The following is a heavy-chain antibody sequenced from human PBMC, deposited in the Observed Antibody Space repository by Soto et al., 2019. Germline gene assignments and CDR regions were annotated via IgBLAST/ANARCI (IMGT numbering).Heavy chain of an antibody. D-gene: IGHD5-12*01. CDR1: GFTISTYS. Sequence: EVQLLESGGGLVQPGGSLRLSCAASGFTISTYSFTWVRQTPVKGLEWVSGISVTGDTTFYADSVKGRFTISRDISKNTVYLQMHSLRVEDTAVYFCAKWSGYGDLWGQGTLVTVSS. V-gene: IGHV3-23*01. J-gene: IGHJ4*02. CDR2: ISVTGDTT. CDR3: AKWSGYGDL.